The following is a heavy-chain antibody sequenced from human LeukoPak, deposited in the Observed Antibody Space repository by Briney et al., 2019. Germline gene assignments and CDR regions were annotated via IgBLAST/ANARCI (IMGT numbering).Heavy chain of an antibody. Sequence: SETLSLTCTVSGGSISSSSYYWGWIRQPPGKGLEWIGSIYYSGSTYYNPSLKSRVTISVDTSKNQFSLKLSSVTAADTAVYYCARVRYYDSSGYAPVDYWGQGTLVTVSS. J-gene: IGHJ4*02. CDR2: IYYSGST. D-gene: IGHD3-22*01. V-gene: IGHV4-39*07. CDR1: GGSISSSSYY. CDR3: ARVRYYDSSGYAPVDY.